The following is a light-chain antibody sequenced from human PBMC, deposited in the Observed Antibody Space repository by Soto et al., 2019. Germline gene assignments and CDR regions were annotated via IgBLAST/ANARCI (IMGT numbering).Light chain of an antibody. J-gene: IGLJ1*01. Sequence: SYELTQPPSVSVSPGQTALITCSGDQLGDKSTCWYQQKPGQSPVLVIFQNRKRPSGIPERFSGSTSGNTATLTISGTQAMDEADYYCQAWDSSTYVFGTGTKLTVL. CDR1: QLGDKS. V-gene: IGLV3-1*01. CDR3: QAWDSSTYV. CDR2: QNR.